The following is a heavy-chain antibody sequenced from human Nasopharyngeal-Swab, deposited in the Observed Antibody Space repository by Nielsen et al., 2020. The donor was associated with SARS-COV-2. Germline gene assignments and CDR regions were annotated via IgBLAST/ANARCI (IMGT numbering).Heavy chain of an antibody. CDR2: ISWNSGSI. V-gene: IGHV3-9*01. Sequence: SLKISCAASGFTFDDYAMHWVRQAPGKGLEWVSGISWNSGSIGYADSAKGRFTISRDNAKNSLYLQMNSLRAEDTALYYCARRMTTVTLWGQGTLVTVSS. CDR3: ARRMTTVTL. CDR1: GFTFDDYA. J-gene: IGHJ4*02. D-gene: IGHD4-17*01.